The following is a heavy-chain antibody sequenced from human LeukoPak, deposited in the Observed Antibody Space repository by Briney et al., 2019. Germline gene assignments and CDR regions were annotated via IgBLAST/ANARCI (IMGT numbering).Heavy chain of an antibody. Sequence: ASVKVSCKASGYTFTGYYMHWVRQAPGQGLEWMGRINPNSGGTNYAQKFQGRVTMTRDTSISTAYMELSRLRSDDTAVYYCASILSEWYYYYYMDVWGKGTTVTVSS. CDR1: GYTFTGYY. CDR3: ASILSEWYYYYYMDV. D-gene: IGHD3-3*01. J-gene: IGHJ6*03. CDR2: INPNSGGT. V-gene: IGHV1-2*06.